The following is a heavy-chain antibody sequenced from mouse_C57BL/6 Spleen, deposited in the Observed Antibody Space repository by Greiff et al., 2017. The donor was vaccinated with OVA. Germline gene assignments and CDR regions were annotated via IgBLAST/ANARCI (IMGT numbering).Heavy chain of an antibody. D-gene: IGHD2-2*01. V-gene: IGHV3-6*01. CDR3: AREEVTGKFAY. Sequence: ESGPGLVKPSQSLSLSCSASGYSITSGYYWNWIRQFPGNHLEWMGYIRYDGSNNYNPSLKNRISITRDTSKNQFFLKLNSVATGDRATYYCAREEVTGKFAYWGKGTLVTVSA. CDR1: GYSITSGYY. J-gene: IGHJ3*01. CDR2: IRYDGSN.